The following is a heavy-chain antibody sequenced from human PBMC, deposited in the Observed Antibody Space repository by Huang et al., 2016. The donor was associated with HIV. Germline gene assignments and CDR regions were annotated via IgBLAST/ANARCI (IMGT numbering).Heavy chain of an antibody. CDR2: LNPNSGKT. Sequence: QVQLVQSGPEVKKPGALVKVSCQTSGYIFSNYDINWVRQCPGQVLQWMGWLNPNSGKTAYGQNFQGRVTLTRSTSTGAAYMVLNSLTSQDTAVYYCARLTSGWYQDYWGQGTLVTVSS. J-gene: IGHJ4*02. V-gene: IGHV1-8*01. CDR1: GYIFSNYD. CDR3: ARLTSGWYQDY. D-gene: IGHD6-19*01.